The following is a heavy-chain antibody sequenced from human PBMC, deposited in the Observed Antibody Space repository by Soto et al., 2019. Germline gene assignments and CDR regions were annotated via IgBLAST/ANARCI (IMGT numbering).Heavy chain of an antibody. CDR1: GFTFSNYW. D-gene: IGHD3-10*01. Sequence: EVQLVESGGGLVQPGGSLRLSCAGSGFTFSNYWMSWVRQAPGKGLEWVANMNQDGSQKYYVDSVKGRFTISRDNAKNSLYLQIDGLRAEDTAVYYCTRDGSAIMLFWGQGTLVTASS. J-gene: IGHJ4*02. CDR3: TRDGSAIMLF. CDR2: MNQDGSQK. V-gene: IGHV3-7*01.